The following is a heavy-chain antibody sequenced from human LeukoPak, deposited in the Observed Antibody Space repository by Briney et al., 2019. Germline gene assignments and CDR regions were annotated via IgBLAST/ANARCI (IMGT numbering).Heavy chain of an antibody. V-gene: IGHV1-2*02. CDR3: ARDWYCSSTSCYSDQDY. D-gene: IGHD2-2*01. CDR1: GYTFTGYY. J-gene: IGHJ4*02. Sequence: GASVKVSCKASGYTFTGYYMHWVRQAPGQGLEWMGWINPNSGGTNYAQKFQGRVTTTRDTSISTAYMELSGLRSDDTAVYYCARDWYCSSTSCYSDQDYWGQGTLVTASS. CDR2: INPNSGGT.